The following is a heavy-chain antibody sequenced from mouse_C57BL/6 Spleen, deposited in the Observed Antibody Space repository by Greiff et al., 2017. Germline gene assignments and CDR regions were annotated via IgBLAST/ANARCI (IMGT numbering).Heavy chain of an antibody. CDR1: GYTFTSYW. V-gene: IGHV1-61*01. CDR2: IYPSDSET. D-gene: IGHD4-1*01. CDR3: ARGLGRGYAMDY. Sequence: QVQLQQPGAELVRPGSSVKLSCKASGYTFTSYWMDWVKQRPGQGLEWIGNIYPSDSETHYNQKFKYKATLTVDKSSSTAYMQLSSLTSEDSAVYYCARGLGRGYAMDYWGQGTSVTVSS. J-gene: IGHJ4*01.